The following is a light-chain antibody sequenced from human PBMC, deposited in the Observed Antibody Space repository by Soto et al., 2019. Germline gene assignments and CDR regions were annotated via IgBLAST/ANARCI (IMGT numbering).Light chain of an antibody. V-gene: IGLV2-14*01. Sequence: QSVLTQPASVSGSPGQSITISCAGTSGDVGGYNFVSWYQHHPGKAPKLIIYEVSNRPSGVSNRFSGSKSGNTASLTISGLQAEDEADYYCGSYTSSSTWVFGGGTQLTVL. CDR3: GSYTSSSTWV. CDR1: SGDVGGYNF. CDR2: EVS. J-gene: IGLJ3*02.